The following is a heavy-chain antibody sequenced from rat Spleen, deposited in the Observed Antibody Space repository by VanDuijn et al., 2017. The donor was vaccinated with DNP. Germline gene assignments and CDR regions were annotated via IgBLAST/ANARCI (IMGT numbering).Heavy chain of an antibody. CDR1: GFIFSNYW. J-gene: IGHJ1*01. CDR2: ISYDGGST. D-gene: IGHD1-1*01. Sequence: EVHLVESGGGLVQPGRSLKISCIASGFIFSNYWMTWVRQAPKKGLEWVAYISYDGGSTYYRDSVKGRFSLSRDNAKSTLYLQMDSLRSEDTATYYCTRDSGDWYFDFWGPGTMVTVSS. V-gene: IGHV5-20*01. CDR3: TRDSGDWYFDF.